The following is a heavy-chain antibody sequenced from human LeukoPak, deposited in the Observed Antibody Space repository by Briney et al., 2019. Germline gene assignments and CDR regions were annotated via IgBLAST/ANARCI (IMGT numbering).Heavy chain of an antibody. Sequence: ASVKVSCKASGYTFTNFGISWVRQAPGQGLERMGWISVYDGNTNFAQKLQGRVTMTEDTSTDTAYMELSSLRSEDTAVYYCARRRDGYNSHFDYWGQGTLVTVSS. CDR1: GYTFTNFG. J-gene: IGHJ4*02. CDR2: ISVYDGNT. D-gene: IGHD5-24*01. CDR3: ARRRDGYNSHFDY. V-gene: IGHV1-18*01.